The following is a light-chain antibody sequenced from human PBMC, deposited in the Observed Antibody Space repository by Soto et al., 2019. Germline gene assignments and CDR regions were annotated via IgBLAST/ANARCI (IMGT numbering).Light chain of an antibody. V-gene: IGLV2-8*01. Sequence: QSALTQPPSASGSPGQSVTISCTGTKNDIGVYDFVSWYQHHPGKAPRLIIYEVVQRPSGVPDRFSGSKSGNTASLTVSGLQAADEAAYFCKSYAGSNTYVFRSGTTVTVL. CDR1: KNDIGVYDF. CDR3: KSYAGSNTYV. J-gene: IGLJ1*01. CDR2: EVV.